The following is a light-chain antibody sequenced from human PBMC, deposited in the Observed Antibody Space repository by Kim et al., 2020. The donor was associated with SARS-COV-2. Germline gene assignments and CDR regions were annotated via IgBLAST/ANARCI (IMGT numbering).Light chain of an antibody. J-gene: IGKJ2*01. CDR2: EAF. V-gene: IGKV3-20*01. Sequence: LSPGERSTLSCRASQSVGSSLLAWYQQKPGQAPRLLIYEAFKRVAGIPDRFSGSESGTDFTLTISRPEPEDFAMYYCQQYGRLPYTFGQATKLEI. CDR1: QSVGSSL. CDR3: QQYGRLPYT.